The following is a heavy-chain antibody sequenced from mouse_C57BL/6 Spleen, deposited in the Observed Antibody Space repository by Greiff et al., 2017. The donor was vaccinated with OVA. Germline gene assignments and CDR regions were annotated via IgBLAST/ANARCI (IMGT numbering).Heavy chain of an antibody. CDR2: ISDGGSYN. CDR3: AREGYNYGSSLYYFDY. CDR1: GFTFSSYA. V-gene: IGHV5-4*01. D-gene: IGHD1-1*01. Sequence: EVKLVESGGGLVKPGGSLKLSCAASGFTFSSYAMSWVRQTPEKRLEWVATISDGGSYNYYSDNVKGRFTISRDNAKNNLYLQMSHLKSEDTAMYYCAREGYNYGSSLYYFDYWGQGTTLTVSS. J-gene: IGHJ2*01.